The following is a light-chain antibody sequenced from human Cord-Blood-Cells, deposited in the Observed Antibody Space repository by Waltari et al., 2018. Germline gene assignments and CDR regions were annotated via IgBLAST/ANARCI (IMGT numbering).Light chain of an antibody. CDR1: QSVSSY. Sequence: EIVLTKSPATLSSFPGDRATLPCRASQSVSSYLAGYKQKPGQAPRLLIYDASNRATGIPARFSGSGSGTDVTLTISSLEPEEFAVYYCQQRSNWPRTFGQGTKVEIK. V-gene: IGKV3-11*01. CDR2: DAS. CDR3: QQRSNWPRT. J-gene: IGKJ1*01.